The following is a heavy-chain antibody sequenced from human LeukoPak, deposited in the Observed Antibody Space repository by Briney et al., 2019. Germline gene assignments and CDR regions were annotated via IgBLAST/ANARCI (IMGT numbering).Heavy chain of an antibody. D-gene: IGHD2-2*01. V-gene: IGHV4-39*01. CDR3: ARHNALYQRRGRPPHRPPLIGAFDI. J-gene: IGHJ3*02. Sequence: SETLSLTCTVSGGSISSSSYYWGWIRQPPGKGLEWIGSIYYSGSTYYNPSLKSRVTISVDTSKNQFSLKLSSVTAADTAVYYCARHNALYQRRGRPPHRPPLIGAFDIWGQGTMVTVSS. CDR1: GGSISSSSYY. CDR2: IYYSGST.